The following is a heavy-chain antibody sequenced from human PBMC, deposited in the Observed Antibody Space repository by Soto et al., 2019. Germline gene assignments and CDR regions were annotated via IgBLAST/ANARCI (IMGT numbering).Heavy chain of an antibody. V-gene: IGHV3-33*01. D-gene: IGHD6-19*01. Sequence: QVQLVESGGGVVQPGRSLRLSCAASGFTFSNYGMHWVRQAPGKGLEWVAVIWYDGSNKYYADSVKGRFTISRDNSKNTLYLQMNSLRAEDTAAYYCARNEIAVAHRGYFQHWGQGTLVTVSS. J-gene: IGHJ1*01. CDR3: ARNEIAVAHRGYFQH. CDR2: IWYDGSNK. CDR1: GFTFSNYG.